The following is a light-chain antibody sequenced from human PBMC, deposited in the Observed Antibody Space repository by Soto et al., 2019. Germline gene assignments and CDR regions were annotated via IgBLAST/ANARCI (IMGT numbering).Light chain of an antibody. CDR2: DAS. CDR1: QSIGRW. J-gene: IGKJ1*01. V-gene: IGKV1-5*01. Sequence: DLQMTQSPSTLSASVGDTVTVTCRASQSIGRWLAWYQQKPGKAPKLLIFDASTLENGVPARFSDSRSGPEFSLTISSLQPDDFATYYCQQYYSYWTFGQGTKVEIK. CDR3: QQYYSYWT.